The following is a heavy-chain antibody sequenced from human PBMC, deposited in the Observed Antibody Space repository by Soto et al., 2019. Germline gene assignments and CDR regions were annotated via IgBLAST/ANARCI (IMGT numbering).Heavy chain of an antibody. D-gene: IGHD2-15*01. V-gene: IGHV3-23*01. Sequence: GGSLRLSCAASGFTFSSYAMSWVRQAPGKGLEWVSAISGSGGSTYYADSVKGRFTISRDNSKNTLYLQMNSLRAEDTAVYYCAKDQGCRGGGCYYFDYWGQGTLVTVSS. J-gene: IGHJ4*02. CDR1: GFTFSSYA. CDR3: AKDQGCRGGGCYYFDY. CDR2: ISGSGGST.